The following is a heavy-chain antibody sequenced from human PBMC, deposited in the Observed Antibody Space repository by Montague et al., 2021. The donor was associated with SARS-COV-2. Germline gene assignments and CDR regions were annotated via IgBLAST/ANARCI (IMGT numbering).Heavy chain of an antibody. CDR1: GGSISSSSYY. CDR2: IYYSGST. V-gene: IGHV4-39*01. D-gene: IGHD3-22*01. J-gene: IGHJ4*02. CDR3: ARHGKTRIAMIVVVIGYFPY. Sequence: SETLSLTCTVSGGSISSSSYYWGWIRQPPGKGLEWIGCIYYSGSTYYNPSLKSRVTISVDTSKNQFSLKLSSVTAADTAVYYCARHGKTRIAMIVVVIGYFPYRGSCTLGTVSS.